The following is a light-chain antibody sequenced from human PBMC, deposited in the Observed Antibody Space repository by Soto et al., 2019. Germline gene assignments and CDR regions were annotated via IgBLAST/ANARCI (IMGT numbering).Light chain of an antibody. Sequence: DIPMTQSPSTLSASVGGRVTITCRASQSISTWLAWYQQKPGKAPKLLIYKASSLESGVPSRFSGSGSGTEFTLTISSLQPDDFATYYCQQYDSDPWTFGQGTKVEIK. CDR3: QQYDSDPWT. J-gene: IGKJ1*01. V-gene: IGKV1-5*03. CDR2: KAS. CDR1: QSISTW.